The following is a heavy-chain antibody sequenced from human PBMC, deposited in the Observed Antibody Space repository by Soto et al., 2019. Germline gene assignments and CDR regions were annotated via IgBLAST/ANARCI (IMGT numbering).Heavy chain of an antibody. V-gene: IGHV3-33*01. CDR3: ARPQAAGTFRYYYYYGMDV. J-gene: IGHJ6*02. CDR1: GFTFSSYG. D-gene: IGHD6-13*01. CDR2: IWYDGSNK. Sequence: SLRLSCAASGFTFSSYGMHWVRQAPGKGLEWVAVIWYDGSNKYYADSVKGRFTISRDNSKNTLYLQMNSLRAEDTAVYYCARPQAAGTFRYYYYYGMDVWGQGTTVTVSS.